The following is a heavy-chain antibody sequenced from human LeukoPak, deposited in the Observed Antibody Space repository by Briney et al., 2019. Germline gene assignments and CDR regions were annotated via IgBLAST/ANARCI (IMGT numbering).Heavy chain of an antibody. CDR1: GYTFTDYY. D-gene: IGHD4/OR15-4a*01. Sequence: VKVSCKVSGYTFTDYYMHWVQHAPGKGLEWMGLVDPEDGETIYAEKFQGRVTITADTSTDTAYMELRSMRAEVTDVYYCAREYGGNWGYWGQGTLVTVSS. CDR2: VDPEDGET. J-gene: IGHJ4*02. CDR3: AREYGGNWGY. V-gene: IGHV1-69-2*01.